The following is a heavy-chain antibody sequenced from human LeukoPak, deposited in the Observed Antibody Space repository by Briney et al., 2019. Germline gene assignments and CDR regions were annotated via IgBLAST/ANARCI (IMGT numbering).Heavy chain of an antibody. J-gene: IGHJ3*02. CDR3: ARDPNKLYDAFDI. CDR2: IFTGGST. V-gene: IGHV3-53*01. D-gene: IGHD3-10*01. Sequence: GGSLRLSCAASGFSVSSNYMSWVRQAPGKGLEWVSVIFTGGSTYYADSVKGRFTISRDNSKNTLYLQMNSLRAEDTAVYYCARDPNKLYDAFDIWGQGTMVTVSS. CDR1: GFSVSSNY.